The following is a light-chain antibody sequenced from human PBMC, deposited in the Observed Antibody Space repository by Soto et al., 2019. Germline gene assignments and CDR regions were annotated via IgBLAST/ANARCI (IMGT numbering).Light chain of an antibody. V-gene: IGKV1-6*01. CDR2: AAS. J-gene: IGKJ1*01. CDR3: LQDHDYPHT. CDR1: QGVGDD. Sequence: AIKMTQSPSSLSASVGDRVTISCRASQGVGDDLGWYQQRPGKAPKVLIYAASTLQHGVPSRFSGSGSGTYFTLTISSLQPDDSATYYCLQDHDYPHTFGQGTKVEV.